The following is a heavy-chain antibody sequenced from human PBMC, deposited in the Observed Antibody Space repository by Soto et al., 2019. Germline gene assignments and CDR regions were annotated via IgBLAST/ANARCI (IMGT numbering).Heavy chain of an antibody. Sequence: EVQLVESGGGLVQPGGSLRLSCAASGFTVSSKYMSWVRQAPGKGLEWVSVIYSDGSAYYADSVKGRFTISRDNSKNTLYLQMNSLRAEDPAVYYCARHGYNYGGGYFDYWGQGTLVTVSS. CDR2: IYSDGSA. V-gene: IGHV3-66*04. J-gene: IGHJ4*02. D-gene: IGHD5-18*01. CDR3: ARHGYNYGGGYFDY. CDR1: GFTVSSKY.